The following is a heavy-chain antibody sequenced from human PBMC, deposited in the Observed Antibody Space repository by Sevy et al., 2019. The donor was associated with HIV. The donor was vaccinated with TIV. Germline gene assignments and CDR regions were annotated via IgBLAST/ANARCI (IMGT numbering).Heavy chain of an antibody. D-gene: IGHD4-4*01. J-gene: IGHJ4*02. V-gene: IGHV3-23*01. CDR1: GFTFSSYA. CDR2: ISGSGGST. CDR3: ASEGSYDYRTDY. Sequence: GGSLRLSCAASGFTFSSYAMSWVRQAPGKGLEWVSAISGSGGSTYYADSVKGRFTISRDNSKNTLYLQMNSLRAEDRAVYYCASEGSYDYRTDYWSQGALVNVSS.